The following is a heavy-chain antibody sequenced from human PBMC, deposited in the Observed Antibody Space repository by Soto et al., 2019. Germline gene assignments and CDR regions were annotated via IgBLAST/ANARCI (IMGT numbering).Heavy chain of an antibody. Sequence: ASVKVSCKASGYTFTGYYMHWVRQAPGQGLEWMGWINPNSGGTNYAQKFQGRVTMTRDTSISTAYMELSRLRSDDTAVYYCARKYSRWAAFNIWGQGTMVTVSS. CDR2: INPNSGGT. V-gene: IGHV1-2*02. D-gene: IGHD2-15*01. J-gene: IGHJ3*02. CDR3: ARKYSRWAAFNI. CDR1: GYTFTGYY.